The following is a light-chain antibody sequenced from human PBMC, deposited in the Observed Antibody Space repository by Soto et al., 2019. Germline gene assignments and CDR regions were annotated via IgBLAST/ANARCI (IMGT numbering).Light chain of an antibody. CDR3: HQYTSYPWT. CDR1: QSISTW. V-gene: IGKV1-5*03. J-gene: IGKJ1*01. CDR2: KAS. Sequence: IQMTQSPSTLSASVGDRVTFTCRASQSISTWLAWYQQKPGKAPKLLIYKASTLEVGVTSRFSGSGSGTEFTLAISTLQHSEFATNYCHQYTSYPWTCGQGPKV.